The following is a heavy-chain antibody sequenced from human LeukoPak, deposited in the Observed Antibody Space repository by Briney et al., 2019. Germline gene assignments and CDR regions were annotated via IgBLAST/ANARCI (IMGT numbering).Heavy chain of an antibody. Sequence: ASVKVSCKASGYTFTNYNINWVRQAPGQGLEWVGWISAYNGDTNSAQKFQGRVTMTTDTSTSTAYMEPRSLRSDDTAVYYCAREGNYYFFDYWGQGTLVTVSS. J-gene: IGHJ4*02. V-gene: IGHV1-18*01. CDR2: ISAYNGDT. CDR3: AREGNYYFFDY. D-gene: IGHD3-10*01. CDR1: GYTFTNYN.